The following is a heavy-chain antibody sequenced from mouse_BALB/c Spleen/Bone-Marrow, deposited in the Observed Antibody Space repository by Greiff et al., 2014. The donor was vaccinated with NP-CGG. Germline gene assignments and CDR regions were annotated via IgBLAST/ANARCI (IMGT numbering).Heavy chain of an antibody. D-gene: IGHD1-2*01. V-gene: IGHV5-6-3*01. CDR1: GFTFSSYG. CDR3: ARHYYGAR. J-gene: IGHJ3*01. Sequence: DVKLQESGGGLVQPGGSLKLSCAASGFTFSSYGMSWVRQTPDKRLELVATINSNGGSTYYPDSVKGRFTISRDNAKNTLYLQMSSLKSEDTAMYYCARHYYGARWGQGTLVTVSA. CDR2: INSNGGST.